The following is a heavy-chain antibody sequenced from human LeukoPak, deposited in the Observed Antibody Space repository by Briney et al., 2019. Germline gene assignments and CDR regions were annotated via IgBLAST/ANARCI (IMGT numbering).Heavy chain of an antibody. V-gene: IGHV3-9*01. CDR2: ISWNSGSI. D-gene: IGHD3-22*01. CDR1: GFTFDDYA. CDR3: AREDSRDYYYDIDGYYYAGRGAFDI. Sequence: PGGSLRLSCAASGFTFDDYAMHWVRQAPGKGLEWVSGISWNSGSIGYADSVKGRFTISRDNAKNTLYLQMNSLRAEDTAVYYCAREDSRDYYYDIDGYYYAGRGAFDIWGRGTLVTVSS. J-gene: IGHJ3*02.